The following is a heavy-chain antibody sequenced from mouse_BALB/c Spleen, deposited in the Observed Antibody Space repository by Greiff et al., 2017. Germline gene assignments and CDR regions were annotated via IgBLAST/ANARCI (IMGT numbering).Heavy chain of an antibody. CDR1: GFTFSSFG. J-gene: IGHJ1*01. CDR3: ARESYWYFDV. Sequence: EVKLMESGGGLVQPGGSRKLSCAASGFTFSSFGMHWVRQAPEKGLEWVAYISSGSSTIYYADTVKGRFTISRDNPKNTLFLQMTSLRSEDTAMYYCARESYWYFDVWGAGTTVTVSS. V-gene: IGHV5-17*02. CDR2: ISSGSSTI.